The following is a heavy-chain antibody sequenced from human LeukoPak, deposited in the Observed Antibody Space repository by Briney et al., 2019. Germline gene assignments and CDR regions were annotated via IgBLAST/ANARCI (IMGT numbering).Heavy chain of an antibody. CDR2: ISGSGGST. Sequence: QAGGSLRLSCAASGFTFSSYAMSWVRQAPGKGLEWVSAISGSGGSTYYADSVKGRFTISRDNSKNTLYLQMNSLRAENTAVYYCAKAFSYSYDPFDYWGQGTLVTVSS. CDR3: AKAFSYSYDPFDY. V-gene: IGHV3-23*01. CDR1: GFTFSSYA. J-gene: IGHJ4*02. D-gene: IGHD5-18*01.